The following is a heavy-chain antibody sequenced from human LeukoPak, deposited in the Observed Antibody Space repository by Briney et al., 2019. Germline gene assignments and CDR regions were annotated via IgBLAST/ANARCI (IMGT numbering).Heavy chain of an antibody. J-gene: IGHJ6*04. V-gene: IGHV1-69*13. CDR2: IIPIFGTA. CDR3: ARNSGCSGGSCYFYYYYGMDV. CDR1: GGTFSSYA. D-gene: IGHD2-15*01. Sequence: GASVKVSCKASGGTFSSYAISWVRQAPGQGLEWMGGIIPIFGTANYAQKFQGRVTITADESTSTAHMELSSLRSEDTAVYYCARNSGCSGGSCYFYYYYGMDVWGKGTTVTVSS.